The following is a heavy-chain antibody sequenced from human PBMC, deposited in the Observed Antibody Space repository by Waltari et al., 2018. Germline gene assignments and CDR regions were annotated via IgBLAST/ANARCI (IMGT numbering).Heavy chain of an antibody. CDR2: INHSGST. D-gene: IGHD6-19*01. V-gene: IGHV4-34*01. CDR3: ARGRGIRAVAGKTPNYYYMDV. CDR1: GGSFSGYY. J-gene: IGHJ6*03. Sequence: QVQLQQWGAGLLKPSETLSLTCAVYGGSFSGYYWSWIRQPPGKGLEWIGEINHSGSTNYNPSLKSRVTISVDTSKNQFSLKLSSVTAADTAVYYCARGRGIRAVAGKTPNYYYMDVRGKGTTVTISS.